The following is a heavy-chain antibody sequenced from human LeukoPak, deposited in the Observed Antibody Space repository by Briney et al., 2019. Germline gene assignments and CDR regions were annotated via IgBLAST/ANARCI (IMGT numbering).Heavy chain of an antibody. CDR2: IFNSVST. V-gene: IGHV4-30-4*01. J-gene: IGHJ3*02. CDR1: GGSISSGDYY. D-gene: IGHD3-10*01. Sequence: KTSETLSLTCTVSGGSISSGDYYWSWIRQPPGKGLEWIGYIFNSVSTYYNVSLKSRATISVDTSKNQFSLKLNSVTAADTAVYYCARGDLRFGEFDAFDIWGQGTMVTVSS. CDR3: ARGDLRFGEFDAFDI.